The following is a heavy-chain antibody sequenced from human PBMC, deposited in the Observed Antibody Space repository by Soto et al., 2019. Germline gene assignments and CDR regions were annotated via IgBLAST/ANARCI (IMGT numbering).Heavy chain of an antibody. Sequence: EVQLVESGGGLVQPGGSLRLSCAASGFTVSSNYMSWVRQAPGKGLEWVSVIYSGGSAYYADSVKGRFTISRDNSKNTLYLQMNSLRAEDTAVYYXARHXYXXGGGYFDYWGQGTLVTVSS. D-gene: IGHD5-18*01. CDR3: ARHXYXXGGGYFDY. J-gene: IGHJ4*02. CDR1: GFTVSSNY. V-gene: IGHV3-66*04. CDR2: IYSGGSA.